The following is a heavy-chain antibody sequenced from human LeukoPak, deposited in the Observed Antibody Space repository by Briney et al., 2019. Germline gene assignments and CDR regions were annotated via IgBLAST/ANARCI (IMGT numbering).Heavy chain of an antibody. CDR1: GDSINSRNYY. V-gene: IGHV4-39*01. J-gene: IGHJ4*02. CDR2: LYFTGST. CDR3: ARSLQDIWSGYEAPRRPFDQ. D-gene: IGHD3-3*01. Sequence: SETLSLTCTVSGDSINSRNYYWGWIRQPPGKGLEWIGSLYFTGSTYYNPSLKSRVTISLDTAKKQFSLKLNSVTGADTAVYYCARSLQDIWSGYEAPRRPFDQWGRGTLVTVTS.